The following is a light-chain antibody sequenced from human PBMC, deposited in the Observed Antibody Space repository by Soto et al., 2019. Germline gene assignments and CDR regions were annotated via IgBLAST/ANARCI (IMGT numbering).Light chain of an antibody. CDR3: LQHNSYPQT. J-gene: IGKJ1*01. V-gene: IGKV1-17*01. CDR1: QGIRNE. CDR2: AAS. Sequence: DMQMTRSLPYLSAYVRDSVTITRRASQGIRNELGWYQQKPGQAPXRLIYAASSLQSWVPSSVRGNASATEFTLTISSLQPEDFATYNCLQHNSYPQTFGQGTRVGI.